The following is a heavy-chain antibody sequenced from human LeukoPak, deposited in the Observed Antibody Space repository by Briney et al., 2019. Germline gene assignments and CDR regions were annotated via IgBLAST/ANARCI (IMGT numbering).Heavy chain of an antibody. V-gene: IGHV3-9*01. CDR2: ISWNSGSI. J-gene: IGHJ4*02. CDR1: GFTFDDYA. CDR3: AKDTGITGTKTPLDY. Sequence: GRSLRLSCAASGFTFDDYAMHWVRQAPGRGLEWVSGISWNSGSIGYADSVKGRFTISRDNAKNSLYLQMNGLRAEDTALYYCAKDTGITGTKTPLDYWGQGTLVTVSS. D-gene: IGHD1-7*01.